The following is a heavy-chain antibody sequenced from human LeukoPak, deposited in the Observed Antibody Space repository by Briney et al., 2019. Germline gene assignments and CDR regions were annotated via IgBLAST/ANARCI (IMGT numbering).Heavy chain of an antibody. D-gene: IGHD3-9*01. Sequence: HGESLKISCKGSGYSFTSYWIGWVRQMPGKGLEWMGIIYPGGSDTRYSPSFQGQVTISADKSISTAYLQWSSLKASDTAMYYCARQTSVCTSLTGYYRVPDYDYDMDVWGKGTTVTVSS. J-gene: IGHJ6*03. CDR1: GYSFTSYW. CDR2: IYPGGSDT. CDR3: ARQTSVCTSLTGYYRVPDYDYDMDV. V-gene: IGHV5-51*01.